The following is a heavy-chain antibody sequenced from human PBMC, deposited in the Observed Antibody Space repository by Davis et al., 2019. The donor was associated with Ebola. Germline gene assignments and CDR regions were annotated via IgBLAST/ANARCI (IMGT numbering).Heavy chain of an antibody. V-gene: IGHV4-59*03. CDR1: GFSISRHY. D-gene: IGHD3-10*01. Sequence: PSETLSLTCTVSGFSISRHYWSWIRQPPGKRLEWFGSIFYTGSAYYNSSLASRATISVDTSKNQFSLKLTSVTAADTAMYYCSERGSSVWGQGALVTVSS. CDR2: IFYTGSA. J-gene: IGHJ4*02. CDR3: SERGSSV.